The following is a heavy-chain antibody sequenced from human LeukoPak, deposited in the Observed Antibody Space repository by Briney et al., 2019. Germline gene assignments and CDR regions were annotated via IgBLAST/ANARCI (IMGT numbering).Heavy chain of an antibody. CDR3: AKEVGVN. Sequence: GGSLSLSCAASGFTFSSYGMHWVRQAPGKGLEWVAVISYDGSNKYYADSVKGRFTISRDNSKNTLYLQMNSLRAEDTAVYYCAKEVGVNWGQGTLVTVSS. J-gene: IGHJ4*02. V-gene: IGHV3-30*18. CDR1: GFTFSSYG. D-gene: IGHD3-22*01. CDR2: ISYDGSNK.